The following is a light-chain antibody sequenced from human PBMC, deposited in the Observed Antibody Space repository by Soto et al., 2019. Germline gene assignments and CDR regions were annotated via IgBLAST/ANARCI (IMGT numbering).Light chain of an antibody. V-gene: IGLV2-11*01. Sequence: SALTQPRSVSGSPGQSVTISCTGTSSDVGGYNYVSWYQQHPGKAPKLMIYDVNKRPSGVPDRFSGSKSGNTASLTISGLQAEDEADYYFCSYAGSYTLVFGTGTKLTVL. CDR1: SSDVGGYNY. CDR3: CSYAGSYTLV. CDR2: DVN. J-gene: IGLJ1*01.